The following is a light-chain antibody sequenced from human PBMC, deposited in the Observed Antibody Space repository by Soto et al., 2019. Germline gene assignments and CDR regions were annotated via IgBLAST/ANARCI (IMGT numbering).Light chain of an antibody. V-gene: IGLV2-14*01. CDR3: SSYTTSGTPV. CDR1: SSDVGGYNY. J-gene: IGLJ3*02. Sequence: QSALTQPASVSGSPGQSITISCTGTSSDVGGYNYVSWYQQNPGTAPKVMIYEVSNRPSGVSSRFSGSKSGNTASLTISGLQAEDEADYYCSSYTTSGTPVFGGGTQLTVL. CDR2: EVS.